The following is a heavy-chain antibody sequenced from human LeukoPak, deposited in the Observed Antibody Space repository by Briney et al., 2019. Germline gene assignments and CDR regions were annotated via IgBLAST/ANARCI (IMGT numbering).Heavy chain of an antibody. CDR1: EYRFTSYW. CDR3: ARRGVYATSPFDY. Sequence: GQSLKISCKGSEYRFTSYWIGWVRQMPAEGLEWMAIIYPGDSDTRYSPPFQGQVTISADKSISTAYLQWSSLKASDAAMYYCARRGVYATSPFDYWGQGTLVTVSS. J-gene: IGHJ4*02. D-gene: IGHD2-8*01. CDR2: IYPGDSDT. V-gene: IGHV5-51*01.